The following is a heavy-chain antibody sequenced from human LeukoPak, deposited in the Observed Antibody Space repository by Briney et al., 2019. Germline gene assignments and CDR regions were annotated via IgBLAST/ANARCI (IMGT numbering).Heavy chain of an antibody. J-gene: IGHJ6*02. V-gene: IGHV3-9*01. D-gene: IGHD6-13*01. CDR2: INWKSNNI. CDR1: GFTFGDYA. Sequence: GGSLRLSCAASGFTFGDYAMHWVRQAPGKGLEWVSGINWKSNNIGYADSAKGRFTISRDNAKNSLYLQMNSLRTEDTALYYCARDRAGYFYAMDVWGQGTSVTVSS. CDR3: ARDRAGYFYAMDV.